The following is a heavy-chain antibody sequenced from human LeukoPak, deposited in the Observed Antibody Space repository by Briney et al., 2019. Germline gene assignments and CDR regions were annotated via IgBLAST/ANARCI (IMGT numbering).Heavy chain of an antibody. CDR3: ARGIVGATKVFDY. CDR2: INPNSGGT. V-gene: IGHV1-2*06. Sequence: SVKVSCKASGYTFTGYYMHWVRQAPGPGLEWMGRINPNSGGTNYAQKFQVRVTMTRDTSISTAYMKLSRRRSDDTAVYYCARGIVGATKVFDYWGQGTLVTVSS. J-gene: IGHJ4*02. D-gene: IGHD1-26*01. CDR1: GYTFTGYY.